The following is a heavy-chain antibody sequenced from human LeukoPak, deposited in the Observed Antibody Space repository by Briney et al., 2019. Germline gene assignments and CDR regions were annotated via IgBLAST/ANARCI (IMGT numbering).Heavy chain of an antibody. J-gene: IGHJ4*02. CDR3: TSTVTSFDY. Sequence: GGSLRLSCTASAFTLGDYTMSWVRQAPGKGLEWVGFIRSRTYRGTTEYAASLKGRFSISRDDSKSIAYLQMNSLKTEDTAVYYCTSTVTSFDYWGQGTLVTVSS. CDR1: AFTLGDYT. V-gene: IGHV3-49*04. D-gene: IGHD4-17*01. CDR2: IRSRTYRGTT.